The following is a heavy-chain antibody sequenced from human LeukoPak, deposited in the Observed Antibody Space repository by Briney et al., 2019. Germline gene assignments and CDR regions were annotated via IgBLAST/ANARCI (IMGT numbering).Heavy chain of an antibody. V-gene: IGHV4-61*02. D-gene: IGHD3-22*01. CDR3: ARVASTYYYDSSGYYYDPLFDY. Sequence: SQTLSLTCTVSGGSISSGSYYWSWIRQPAGKGPEWIGRIYTSGSTNYNPSLKSRVTISVDTSKNQFSLKLSSVTAADTAVYYCARVASTYYYDSSGYYYDPLFDYWGQGTLVTVSS. J-gene: IGHJ4*02. CDR2: IYTSGST. CDR1: GGSISSGSYY.